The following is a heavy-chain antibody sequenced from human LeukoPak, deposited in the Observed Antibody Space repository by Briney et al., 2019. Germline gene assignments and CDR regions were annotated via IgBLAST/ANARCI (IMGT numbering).Heavy chain of an antibody. J-gene: IGHJ5*02. CDR1: GGTFSSYA. Sequence: ASVKVSCKASGGTFSSYAISWVRQAPGQGLEWMGRIIPIFGTANYAQKFQGRVTITTDESTSTAYMELSSLRSDDTAVYYCASRYCSSTSCYDIGFDPWGQGTLVTVSS. D-gene: IGHD2-2*01. CDR3: ASRYCSSTSCYDIGFDP. V-gene: IGHV1-69*05. CDR2: IIPIFGTA.